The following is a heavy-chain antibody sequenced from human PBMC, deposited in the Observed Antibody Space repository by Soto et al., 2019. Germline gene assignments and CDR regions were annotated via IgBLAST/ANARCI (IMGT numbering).Heavy chain of an antibody. CDR1: GYTFTSYW. D-gene: IGHD3-16*01. CDR2: IDTSDSYT. J-gene: IGHJ4*02. CDR3: ARHLGLITHFDY. Sequence: PGESLKICCKGSGYTFTSYWISWVRQMPGKGLEWMWRIDTSDSYTNYSPSFQGQVTISADKSISTAYLQWSSRKASDTAMYYCARHLGLITHFDYWGQGALVTVSS. V-gene: IGHV5-10-1*01.